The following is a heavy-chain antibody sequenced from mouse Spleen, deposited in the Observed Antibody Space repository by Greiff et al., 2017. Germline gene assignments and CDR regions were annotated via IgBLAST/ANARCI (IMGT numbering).Heavy chain of an antibody. V-gene: IGHV5-12*01. CDR1: GFTFSDYY. Sequence: EVNLVESGGGLVQPGGSLKLSCAASGFTFSDYYMYWVRQTPEKRLEWVAYISNGGGSTYYPDTVKGRFTISRDNAKNTLYLQMSRLKSEDTAMYYCARPKDWYFDVWGTGTTVTVSS. J-gene: IGHJ1*03. CDR2: ISNGGGST. CDR3: ARPKDWYFDV.